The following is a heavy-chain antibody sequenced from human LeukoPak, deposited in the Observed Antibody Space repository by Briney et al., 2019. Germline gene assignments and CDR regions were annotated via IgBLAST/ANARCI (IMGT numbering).Heavy chain of an antibody. CDR3: TSFDS. Sequence: GGSLRLSCAASGFTFSDHHMDWVRQTPGKGLDWVGRIRNKASGYTTEYAASVKGRFIISRDDSKNSLYLQMNSLKIEDTAVYYCTSFDSWGPGTLVTVSS. V-gene: IGHV3-72*01. CDR2: IRNKASGYTT. J-gene: IGHJ4*02. CDR1: GFTFSDHH.